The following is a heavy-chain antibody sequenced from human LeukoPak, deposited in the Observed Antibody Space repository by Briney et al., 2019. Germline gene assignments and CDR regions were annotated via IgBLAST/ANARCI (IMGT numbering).Heavy chain of an antibody. V-gene: IGHV4-61*01. CDR2: IYYSGSS. CDR1: GGSVSSDTYY. CDR3: AVGYSSGWYIDY. D-gene: IGHD6-19*01. J-gene: IGHJ4*02. Sequence: SETLSLTCTVSGGSVSSDTYYWSWIRQPPGKGLDWIGYIYYSGSSNYSPSLKSRVTISVDTSKNQFSLRLSSVTAADTAVYYCAVGYSSGWYIDYWGQGTLVTVSS.